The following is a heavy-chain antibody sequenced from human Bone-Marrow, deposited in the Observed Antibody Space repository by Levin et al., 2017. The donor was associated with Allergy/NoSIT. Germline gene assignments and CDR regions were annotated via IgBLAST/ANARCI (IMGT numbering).Heavy chain of an antibody. D-gene: IGHD2-2*01. CDR2: IYYSGNT. Sequence: ASETLSLTFTVSGGSISNYYWHWIRQSPGKGLEWIGYIYYSGNTDYNPSLKSRVTISLDTSKNQFSLKLTSVTAADTAVYYCAGSCSSTSCYGSDPWGQGTLVTVSS. V-gene: IGHV4-59*01. CDR1: GGSISNYY. CDR3: AGSCSSTSCYGSDP. J-gene: IGHJ5*02.